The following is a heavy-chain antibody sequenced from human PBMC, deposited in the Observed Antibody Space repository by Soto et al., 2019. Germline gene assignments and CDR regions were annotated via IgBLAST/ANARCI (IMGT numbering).Heavy chain of an antibody. CDR2: ISYDGSNK. V-gene: IGHV3-30-3*01. CDR3: ARGGSGWYIDY. D-gene: IGHD6-19*01. CDR1: GFTFSSYA. J-gene: IGHJ4*02. Sequence: QVQLVESGGGVVQPGRSLRLSCAASGFTFSSYAMHWVRQAPGKGLEWVAVISYDGSNKYYADSVKGRFTISRDNSKNTLYLQMNSLRAEDTDVYYCARGGSGWYIDYWGQGTLVTVSS.